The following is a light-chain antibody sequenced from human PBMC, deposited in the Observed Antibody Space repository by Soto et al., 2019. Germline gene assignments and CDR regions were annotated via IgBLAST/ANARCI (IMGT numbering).Light chain of an antibody. J-gene: IGLJ1*01. CDR1: SSDVGGYKY. CDR3: CSHAGSYTYV. CDR2: DVT. Sequence: QSALTQPRSVSGSPGQSLTISCTGTSSDVGGYKYVSWYQQYPGKVPKLMIYDVTKRPSGVPDRFSGSKSGNTASLTISGLQAEDEADYYCCSHAGSYTYVFGTGTKLTVL. V-gene: IGLV2-11*01.